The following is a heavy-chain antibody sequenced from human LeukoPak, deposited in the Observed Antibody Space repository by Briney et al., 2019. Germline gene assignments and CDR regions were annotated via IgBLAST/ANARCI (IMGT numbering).Heavy chain of an antibody. V-gene: IGHV3-7*01. CDR2: IKQDGSER. Sequence: GGSLRLSCAASGFTSGSDWMTWGRQAPGKRLEWVANIKQDGSERFYVDSVKGRFAISRDNAKNSLYLQMNSLRAEDTAMYYCARETIGNWFDPWGQGTLVTVSS. D-gene: IGHD4/OR15-4a*01. CDR1: GFTSGSDW. CDR3: ARETIGNWFDP. J-gene: IGHJ5*02.